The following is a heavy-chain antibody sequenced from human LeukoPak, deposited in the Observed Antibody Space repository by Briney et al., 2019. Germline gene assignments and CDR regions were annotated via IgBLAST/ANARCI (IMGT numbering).Heavy chain of an antibody. CDR1: GFTFSSYR. CDR2: IKQDGSEK. D-gene: IGHD5-12*01. V-gene: IGHV3-7*04. J-gene: IGHJ4*02. CDR3: ARGVATMTY. Sequence: GGSLRLSCAASGFTFSSYRMSWVRQAPGKGLEWVANIKQDGSEKYYVDSVKGRFTISRDNAKNSLYLQMNSLRAEDTAVYYCARGVATMTYWGQGTLVTVSS.